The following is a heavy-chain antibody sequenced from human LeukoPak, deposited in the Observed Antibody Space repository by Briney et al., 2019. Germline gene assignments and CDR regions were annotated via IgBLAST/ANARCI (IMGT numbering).Heavy chain of an antibody. V-gene: IGHV1-69*01. CDR2: IIPIFGTA. CDR1: GGTFSSYA. Sequence: ASVKVSCKASGGTFSSYAISWVRQAPGQGLEWMGGIIPIFGTANYAQKFQGRVTSTADESTSTAYMELSSLRSEDTAVYYCARHPIVPKRYYYDSSGYYYYYYYMDVWGKGTTVTVSS. CDR3: ARHPIVPKRYYYDSSGYYYYYYYMDV. J-gene: IGHJ6*03. D-gene: IGHD3-22*01.